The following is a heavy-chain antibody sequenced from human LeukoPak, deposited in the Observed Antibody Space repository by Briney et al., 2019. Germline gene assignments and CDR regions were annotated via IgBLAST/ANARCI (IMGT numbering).Heavy chain of an antibody. Sequence: GGSLRLSCAASGFTFSDYSMSWTRQAPGKGLEWVSYIGSGSSYTNYADSVKGRFTISRDNAKNSLYLQMNSLRAEDTAVYYCAGRAELGRGFDYWGQGTLVTVSS. J-gene: IGHJ4*02. D-gene: IGHD7-27*01. CDR1: GFTFSDYS. CDR3: AGRAELGRGFDY. CDR2: IGSGSSYT. V-gene: IGHV3-11*06.